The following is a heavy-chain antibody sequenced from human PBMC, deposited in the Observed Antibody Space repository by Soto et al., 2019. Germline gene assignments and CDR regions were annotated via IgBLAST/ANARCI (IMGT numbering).Heavy chain of an antibody. CDR1: GYSFTDYH. D-gene: IGHD2-8*01. Sequence: ASVKVSCKASGYSFTDYHIHWVRQAPGQGLEWLGRINPKSGGTSTAQKFQGWVTMTTDTSISTASMELTRLTSGDTAIYYCARGDSKDCSNGVCSFFYNHDMDVWG. V-gene: IGHV1-2*04. CDR3: ARGDSKDCSNGVCSFFYNHDMDV. CDR2: INPKSGGT. J-gene: IGHJ6*02.